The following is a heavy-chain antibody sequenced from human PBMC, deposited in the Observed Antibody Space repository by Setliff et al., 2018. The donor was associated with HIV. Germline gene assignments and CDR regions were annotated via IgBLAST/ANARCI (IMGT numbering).Heavy chain of an antibody. V-gene: IGHV3-7*03. J-gene: IGHJ4*02. CDR3: ARAYEIADHYDY. Sequence: GGSLRLSCAASGFTFSDYWMTWVRQAPGKGLEWVANIKQDGSEKYCVDSVKGRFTISRDNAKNSLYLQMNSLGAEDTAVYYCARAYEIADHYDYWGQGTLVTVSS. CDR1: GFTFSDYW. D-gene: IGHD6-13*01. CDR2: IKQDGSEK.